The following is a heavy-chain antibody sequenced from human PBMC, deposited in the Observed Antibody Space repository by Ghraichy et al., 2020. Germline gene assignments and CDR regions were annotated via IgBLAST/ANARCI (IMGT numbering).Heavy chain of an antibody. Sequence: SVKVSCKASGATFSSHAISWVREGPGQVLEWMGGIIPIFGTANYAQKFQGRVTITADESTSTAYMELSSLRSEDTAVYYCARGDIVVVPAAHPSGRRKNLYYYGMDVWGQGTTVTVSS. CDR3: ARGDIVVVPAAHPSGRRKNLYYYGMDV. CDR2: IIPIFGTA. D-gene: IGHD2-2*01. J-gene: IGHJ6*02. CDR1: GATFSSHA. V-gene: IGHV1-69*13.